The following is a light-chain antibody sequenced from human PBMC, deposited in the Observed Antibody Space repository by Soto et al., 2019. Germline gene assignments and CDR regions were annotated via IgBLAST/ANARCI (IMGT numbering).Light chain of an antibody. CDR2: EVS. V-gene: IGLV2-8*01. CDR1: SSDVGGYNY. CDR3: SSYAGSNNWV. Sequence: QSALTQPPSASGSPGQSATISCTGTSSDVGGYNYVSWYQQHPGKAPKLMIYEVSKRPSGVPDRFSGSKSGNTAFLTVSGLQAEDEADYYCSSYAGSNNWVFGGGTKVTVL. J-gene: IGLJ3*02.